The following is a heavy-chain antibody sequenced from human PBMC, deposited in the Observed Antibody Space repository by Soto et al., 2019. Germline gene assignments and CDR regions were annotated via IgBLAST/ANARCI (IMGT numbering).Heavy chain of an antibody. CDR3: ARPRLRTPFYYYMDV. J-gene: IGHJ6*03. CDR1: GSIFNGFG. D-gene: IGHD5-12*01. CDR2: IRCSGSNI. V-gene: IGHV3-30*02. Sequence: PGGSLRLSCAASGSIFNGFGRHWVRQAPGKGLEWVSFIRCSGSNIYYADSVKGRFTISRDNAKNSLYLQMNSLRAEDTAVYYCARPRLRTPFYYYMDVWGKGTTVTVSS.